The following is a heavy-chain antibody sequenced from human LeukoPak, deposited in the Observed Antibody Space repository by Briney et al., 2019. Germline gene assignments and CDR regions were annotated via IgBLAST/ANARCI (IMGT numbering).Heavy chain of an antibody. J-gene: IGHJ4*02. V-gene: IGHV5-10-1*01. CDR3: ARRGYSGSYFDY. Sequence: GESLKISCKGSGYSFTSYWISWVRQMPGKGLEWMGRIDPSDSYTNYSPSFQGHVTISADKSISTAYLQWSGLKASDTAMYYCARRGYSGSYFDYWGQGTLVTVSS. CDR1: GYSFTSYW. CDR2: IDPSDSYT. D-gene: IGHD1-26*01.